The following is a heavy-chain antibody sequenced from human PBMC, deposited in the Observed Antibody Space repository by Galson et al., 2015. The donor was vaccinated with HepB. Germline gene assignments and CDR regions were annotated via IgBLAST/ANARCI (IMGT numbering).Heavy chain of an antibody. CDR1: GFTFSSYA. Sequence: SLRLSCAASGFTFSSYAMHWVRQAPGKGLEWVAVISYDGSNKYYADSVKGRFTISRDNSKNTLYLQMNSLRAEDTAVYYCARPCSGGTIGFDYWGQGTLVTVSS. V-gene: IGHV3-30-3*01. J-gene: IGHJ4*02. CDR3: ARPCSGGTIGFDY. CDR2: ISYDGSNK. D-gene: IGHD2-15*01.